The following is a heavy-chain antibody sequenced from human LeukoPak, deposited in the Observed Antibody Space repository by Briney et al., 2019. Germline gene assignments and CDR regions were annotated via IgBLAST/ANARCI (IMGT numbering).Heavy chain of an antibody. Sequence: SQTLSLTCALSGGSTNTDTIYWSWIRQPPGKRLEFIGRISTSGNTDYNPSLRSRVTMSVDGSKNQFSLKITSVTAADTAVYFCAGFFHSTYNYDHRYFDLWGRGTLVSVSS. V-gene: IGHV4-61*02. CDR3: AGFFHSTYNYDHRYFDL. CDR2: ISTSGNT. J-gene: IGHJ2*01. CDR1: GGSTNTDTIY. D-gene: IGHD5-24*01.